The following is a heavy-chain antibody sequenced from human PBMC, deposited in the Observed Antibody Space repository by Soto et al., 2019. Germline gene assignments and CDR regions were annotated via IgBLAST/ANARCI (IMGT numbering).Heavy chain of an antibody. CDR3: AVAMTTVTTYDY. CDR1: GGSFSSGSYC. Sequence: SETLSLTCTVSGGSFSSGSYCWSWIRQHPGKGLEWIGYIYYSGSTYYNPSLKSRVTMSADTSKNQFSLKLSSLTAADTAVYYCAVAMTTVTTYDYSGQGTLVTVSS. J-gene: IGHJ4*02. CDR2: IYYSGST. D-gene: IGHD4-17*01. V-gene: IGHV4-31*03.